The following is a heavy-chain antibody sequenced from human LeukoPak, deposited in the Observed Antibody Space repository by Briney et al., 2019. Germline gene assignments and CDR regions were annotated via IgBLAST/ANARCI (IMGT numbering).Heavy chain of an antibody. CDR2: MKENGGEI. CDR1: GFTFSIYW. V-gene: IGHV3-7*01. J-gene: IGHJ6*02. Sequence: GGSLRLSCETSGFTFSIYWMGWVRPAPGKGLEWVANMKENGGEIHYADSVKGRFSISTDNAKQSLYLQMNNLRAEDTAVYYCARPGARRRGDYYGMDVWGQGTTVTVSS. D-gene: IGHD1-26*01. CDR3: ARPGARRRGDYYGMDV.